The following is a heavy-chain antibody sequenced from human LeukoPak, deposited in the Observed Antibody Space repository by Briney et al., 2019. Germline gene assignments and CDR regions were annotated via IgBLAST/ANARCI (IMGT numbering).Heavy chain of an antibody. Sequence: KPSETLSLTCTVSGDPIISYHWSWIRQPAGRGLEWIGRIYSSGSTNYNPSLKSRVTISLDKSKNQFSLKLSSVSAADTAVYYCARGGSSGPDYWGQGTLVTVSS. V-gene: IGHV4-4*07. CDR2: IYSSGST. CDR1: GDPIISYH. J-gene: IGHJ4*02. CDR3: ARGGSSGPDY. D-gene: IGHD6-19*01.